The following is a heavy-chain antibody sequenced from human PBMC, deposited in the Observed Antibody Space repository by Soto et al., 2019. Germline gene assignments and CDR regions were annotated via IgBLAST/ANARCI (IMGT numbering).Heavy chain of an antibody. V-gene: IGHV3-15*01. J-gene: IGHJ6*02. CDR3: TTDPLYYDFRSGSERDGYYGMDV. CDR1: GFTFSNAW. CDR2: IKSKTDGGTT. D-gene: IGHD3-3*01. Sequence: GGSLRLSCAASGFTFSNAWMSWVRQAPGKGLEWVGRIKSKTDGGTTDYAAPVKGRFTISRDDSKNTLYLQMNSLKTEDTAVYYCTTDPLYYDFRSGSERDGYYGMDVWGQGTTVTVSS.